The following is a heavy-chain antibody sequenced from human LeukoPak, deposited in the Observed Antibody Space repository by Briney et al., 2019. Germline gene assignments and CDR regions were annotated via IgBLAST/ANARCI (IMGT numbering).Heavy chain of an antibody. J-gene: IGHJ4*02. CDR2: INHSGYT. V-gene: IGHV4-34*01. Sequence: PSETLSLTCAVPGVSFDDYYWSWVRQPPGKGLERIGEINHSGYTNASPCLKSRVTMPIDTSRKQFSLNLRSVTVADTAVYYCTRMTAGHDYWGQGTLVTVSS. CDR1: GVSFDDYY. D-gene: IGHD2-21*02. CDR3: TRMTAGHDY.